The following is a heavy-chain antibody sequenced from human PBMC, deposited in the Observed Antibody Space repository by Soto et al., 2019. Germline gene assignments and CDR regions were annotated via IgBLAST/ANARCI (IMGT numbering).Heavy chain of an antibody. J-gene: IGHJ5*01. D-gene: IGHD3-10*01. V-gene: IGHV3-23*01. CDR3: AKDAVSYNGKWDWFDS. CDR1: RFTFCDFA. Sequence: DVQLLESGGGLVQPGGSLTLSCAASRFTFCDFAMNWVRQAPGKGLEWVSSFGGCGTDTYYAEAVKGRFTISRDNSKNTLYLQTDSLRDEDTAEYYCAKDAVSYNGKWDWFDSWGQGTLVIVSS. CDR2: FGGCGTDT.